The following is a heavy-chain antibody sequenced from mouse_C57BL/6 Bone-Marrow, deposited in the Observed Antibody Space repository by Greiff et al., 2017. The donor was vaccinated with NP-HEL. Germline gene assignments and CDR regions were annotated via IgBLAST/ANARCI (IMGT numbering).Heavy chain of an antibody. D-gene: IGHD1-1*01. Sequence: QVQLQQSGAELVRPGASVKLSCKASGYTFTDYYINWVKQRPGQGLEWIARIYPGSGNTYYNEKFKGKATLTAEKSSSTAYMQLSSLTSEDSAVYFCAREANAAVGDYWGQGTALTVSS. V-gene: IGHV1-76*01. CDR1: GYTFTDYY. CDR3: AREANAAVGDY. J-gene: IGHJ2*01. CDR2: IYPGSGNT.